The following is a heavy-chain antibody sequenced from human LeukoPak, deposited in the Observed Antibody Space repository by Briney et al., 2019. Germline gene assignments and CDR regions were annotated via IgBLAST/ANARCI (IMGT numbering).Heavy chain of an antibody. CDR1: GGSISSYY. CDR2: IYYSGST. V-gene: IGHV4-59*08. CDR3: ARHPPYSAFGY. J-gene: IGHJ4*02. Sequence: ASETLSLTCTVSGGSISSYYWSWIRQPPGKGLEWIGYIYYSGSTNYNPSLKSRVTISVDTSKNQFSLKLSSVTAADTAVYYCARHPPYSAFGYWGQGTLVPVSS. D-gene: IGHD1-26*01.